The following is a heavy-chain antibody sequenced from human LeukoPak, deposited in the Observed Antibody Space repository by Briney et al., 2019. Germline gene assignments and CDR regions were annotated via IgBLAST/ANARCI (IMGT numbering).Heavy chain of an antibody. J-gene: IGHJ2*01. D-gene: IGHD6-13*01. Sequence: SETLSLTCTVSVGSISSYYWSWIRQPPGKGLEWIWYIYNSGSTNYNPSLKSRVIISVDTSKTQFSLKLSSVTAADTAVYYCARAYSSSWYYWYFDLWGRGTLVTVSS. V-gene: IGHV4-59*01. CDR3: ARAYSSSWYYWYFDL. CDR1: VGSISSYY. CDR2: IYNSGST.